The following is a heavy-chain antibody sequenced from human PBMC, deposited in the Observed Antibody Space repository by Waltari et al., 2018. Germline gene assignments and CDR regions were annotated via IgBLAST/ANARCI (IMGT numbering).Heavy chain of an antibody. J-gene: IGHJ4*02. V-gene: IGHV1-2*06. Sequence: QVQLVQSGAEVKKPGASVKVSCKASGYTFTGYYMHWVRQAPGQGLEWVGRSNPTGGGPNYAQKFQGRFPMPRNPSTSTPYWELSRLRSDDTALYYCAREGWGHYGSGSYLPDYWGQGTLVTVSS. CDR3: AREGWGHYGSGSYLPDY. CDR2: SNPTGGGP. D-gene: IGHD3-10*01. CDR1: GYTFTGYY.